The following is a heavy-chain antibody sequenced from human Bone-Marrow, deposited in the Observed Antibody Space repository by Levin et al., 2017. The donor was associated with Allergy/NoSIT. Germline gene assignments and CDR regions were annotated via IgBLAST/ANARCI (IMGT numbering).Heavy chain of an antibody. D-gene: IGHD2-8*01. J-gene: IGHJ5*02. CDR1: GSTFSSYD. CDR2: MNFNSGNT. Sequence: PSASVKVSCKASGSTFSSYDVNWVRQASGQGIEWLGWMNFNSGNTGYAQKFQGRVTMTRDTSINTAYMELSSLRSDDTAVYFCARVNGASWFGPWGQGTLVTVSS. V-gene: IGHV1-8*01. CDR3: ARVNGASWFGP.